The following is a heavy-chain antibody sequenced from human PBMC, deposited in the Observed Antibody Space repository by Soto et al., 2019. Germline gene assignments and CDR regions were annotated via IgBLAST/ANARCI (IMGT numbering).Heavy chain of an antibody. CDR1: GGSISSSSYY. V-gene: IGHV4-39*01. Sequence: PSETLSLTCTVSGGSISSSSYYWGWIRQPPGKGLEWIGSIYYSGSTYYNPSLKSRVTISVDTSKNQFSLKLSSVTAADTAVYYCARRRYDYIWGSYRPDAFDIWGQGTMVTVSS. D-gene: IGHD3-16*02. CDR2: IYYSGST. J-gene: IGHJ3*02. CDR3: ARRRYDYIWGSYRPDAFDI.